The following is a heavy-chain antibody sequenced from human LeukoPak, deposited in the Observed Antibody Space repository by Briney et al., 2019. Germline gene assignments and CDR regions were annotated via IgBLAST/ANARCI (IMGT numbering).Heavy chain of an antibody. CDR2: ISYDGSNK. V-gene: IGHV3-30*18. J-gene: IGHJ5*02. CDR1: GVTFSSYG. CDR3: AKDPYYYGSGSYDNWFDP. Sequence: GGSLRLSCAASGVTFSSYGMHWVRQAPGKGLEWVAVISYDGSNKYYADSVKGRFTISRDNSKNTLYLQMYSLRAEDTAVYYCAKDPYYYGSGSYDNWFDPLGQGTLVTVSS. D-gene: IGHD3-10*01.